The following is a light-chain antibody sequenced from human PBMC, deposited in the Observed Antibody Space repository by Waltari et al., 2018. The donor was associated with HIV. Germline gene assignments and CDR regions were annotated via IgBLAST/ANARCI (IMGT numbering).Light chain of an antibody. CDR2: YDS. CDR1: RIGPKR. CDR3: EVWDENRNRVV. V-gene: IGLV3-21*04. Sequence: YVLTQPPSASVAQGTTATITFVGDRIGPKRVHRYHQKSGQAPQLIIYYDSDRPSGIPERFSGSNSGSAATLTISRVEDGDEADYYCEVWDENRNRVVFGGGTK. J-gene: IGLJ2*01.